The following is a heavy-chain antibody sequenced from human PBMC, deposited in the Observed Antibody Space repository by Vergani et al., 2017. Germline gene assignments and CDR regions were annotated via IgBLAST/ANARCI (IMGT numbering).Heavy chain of an antibody. CDR1: GYTFTSYY. CDR3: ASFKVVPAAIVRGIAVAGTDAFDF. V-gene: IGHV1-46*01. D-gene: IGHD2-2*02. J-gene: IGHJ3*01. Sequence: QVQLVQSGAEVKKPGASVKVSCKASGYTFTSYYMHWVRQAPGQGLEWLGIINPSGGSTSYAQKFKGRVTMTRDTSTSTVYMELSSLGSEDTAVYYCASFKVVPAAIVRGIAVAGTDAFDFWGQGTMVTVSS. CDR2: INPSGGST.